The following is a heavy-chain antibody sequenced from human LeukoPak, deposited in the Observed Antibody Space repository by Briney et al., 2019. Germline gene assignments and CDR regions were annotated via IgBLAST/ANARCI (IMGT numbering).Heavy chain of an antibody. J-gene: IGHJ3*02. CDR3: AKGLGGTYKKDAFDI. V-gene: IGHV3-9*01. Sequence: LSLTCTVSGGSISSYYWSWIRQPPGKGLEWVSGISWNSGSIGYADSVKGRFTISRDNAKNSLYLQMNSLRAEGTALCYCAKGLGGTYKKDAFDIWGQGTMVTVSS. D-gene: IGHD1-26*01. CDR2: ISWNSGSI. CDR1: GGSISSYY.